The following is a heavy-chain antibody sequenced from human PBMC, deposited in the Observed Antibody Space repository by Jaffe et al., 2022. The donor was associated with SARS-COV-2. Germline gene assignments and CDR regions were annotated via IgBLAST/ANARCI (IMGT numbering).Heavy chain of an antibody. CDR1: GFTFSSYA. CDR3: AKDPKAEYSSSWYPYYYYYMDV. D-gene: IGHD6-13*01. J-gene: IGHJ6*03. Sequence: EVQLVESGGGLVQPGGSLRLSCAASGFTFSSYAMSWVRQAPGKGLEWVSAISGSGGSTYYADSVKGRFTISRDNSKNTLYLQMNSLRAEDTAVYYCAKDPKAEYSSSWYPYYYYYMDVWGKGTTVTVSS. V-gene: IGHV3-23*04. CDR2: ISGSGGST.